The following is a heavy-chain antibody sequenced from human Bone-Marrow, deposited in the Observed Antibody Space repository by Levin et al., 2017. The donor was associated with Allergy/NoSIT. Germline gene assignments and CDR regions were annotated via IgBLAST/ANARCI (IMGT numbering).Heavy chain of an antibody. CDR3: ARDSPRAAGTNGGLGLFYDY. CDR1: GFTFSSYG. V-gene: IGHV3-33*01. Sequence: GGSLRLSCAASGFTFSSYGMHWVRQAPGKGLEWVAVIWYDGSNKYYADSVKGRFTISRDNSKNTLYLQMNSLRAEDTAVYYCARDSPRAAGTNGGLGLFYDYWGQGTLVTVSS. J-gene: IGHJ4*02. D-gene: IGHD6-13*01. CDR2: IWYDGSNK.